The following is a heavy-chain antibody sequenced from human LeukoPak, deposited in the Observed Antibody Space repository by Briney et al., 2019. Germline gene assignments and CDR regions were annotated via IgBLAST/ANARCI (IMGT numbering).Heavy chain of an antibody. CDR3: AKRDFYDSSGYFDY. CDR1: GFTFSSYA. CDR2: ISGSGGST. Sequence: GGSLRLSCAASGFTFSSYAMSWVRQAPRKGLEWVSAISGSGGSTYYADSVKGRFTISRDNSKNTLYLQMNSLRAEDTAVYYCAKRDFYDSSGYFDYWGQGTLVTVSS. V-gene: IGHV3-23*01. D-gene: IGHD3-22*01. J-gene: IGHJ4*02.